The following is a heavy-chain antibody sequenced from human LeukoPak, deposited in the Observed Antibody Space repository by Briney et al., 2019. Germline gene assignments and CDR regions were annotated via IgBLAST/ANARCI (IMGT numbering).Heavy chain of an antibody. J-gene: IGHJ4*02. Sequence: GGSLRLSCAASGFTFRNYYINWIRQAPGKGLEWLSYISSSSTYIKYADSVKGRFTISRDNAKNSLYLQMNSLRAEDTAVYYCAREAVLGRPYYFDYWGQGTLVTVSS. CDR1: GFTFRNYY. V-gene: IGHV3-11*06. D-gene: IGHD1-14*01. CDR2: ISSSSTYI. CDR3: AREAVLGRPYYFDY.